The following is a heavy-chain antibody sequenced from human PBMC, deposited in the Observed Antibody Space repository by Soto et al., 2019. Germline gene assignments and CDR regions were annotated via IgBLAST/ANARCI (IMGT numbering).Heavy chain of an antibody. J-gene: IGHJ4*02. D-gene: IGHD2-15*01. CDR1: GLSFSRYA. Sequence: EGSRRLSWAACGLSFSRYAKGRVRQGPGKGLEWVAVVSIGGSTHYADSVRGRFTISRDNSKNTLSLQMNSLTAEDTALYFCAKRRGAGGHFDYWGQGALVTFSS. CDR3: AKRRGAGGHFDY. V-gene: IGHV3-23*01. CDR2: VSIGGST.